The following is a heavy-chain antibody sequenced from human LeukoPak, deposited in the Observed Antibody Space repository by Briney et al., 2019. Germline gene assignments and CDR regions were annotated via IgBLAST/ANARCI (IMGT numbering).Heavy chain of an antibody. CDR2: IYPGDSDT. D-gene: IGHD3-22*01. CDR1: GCSFTSYW. J-gene: IGHJ4*02. CDR3: ARHVLGSGDYYDSSGPWDY. V-gene: IGHV5-51*01. Sequence: GESLKISCKGSGCSFTSYWIGWVRQMPGKGLEWMGIIYPGDSDTRYSPSFQGQVTISADKSISTAYLQWSSLKASDTAMYYCARHVLGSGDYYDSSGPWDYWGQGTLVTVSS.